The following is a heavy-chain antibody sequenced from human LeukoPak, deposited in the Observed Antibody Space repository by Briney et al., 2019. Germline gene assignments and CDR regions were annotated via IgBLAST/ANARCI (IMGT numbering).Heavy chain of an antibody. D-gene: IGHD1-1*01. CDR3: AKAENWRFTWFAP. Sequence: GGSLRLSCAASGFTFSSYAMSWVRQAPGKGLEWVSAISGSGGSTYYADSVKSRFTISRDNSKNTLYMQMNSLRAEDTAVYYCAKAENWRFTWFAPWSQGTLVTVSS. V-gene: IGHV3-23*01. CDR2: ISGSGGST. CDR1: GFTFSSYA. J-gene: IGHJ5*02.